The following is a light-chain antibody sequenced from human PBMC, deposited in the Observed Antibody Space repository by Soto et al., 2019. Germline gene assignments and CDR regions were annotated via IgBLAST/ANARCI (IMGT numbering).Light chain of an antibody. CDR2: DAS. V-gene: IGKV3-11*01. CDR1: QSVGDY. Sequence: VLTQSPATLSLSPGERATLSCRASQSVGDYLAWYQQKPGQAPRLLIYDASNRAAGVPYRFRGSGSGTDFTRTISSVEPEDFGVYYCQQRSDWPPITFGQGTRLEIK. J-gene: IGKJ5*01. CDR3: QQRSDWPPIT.